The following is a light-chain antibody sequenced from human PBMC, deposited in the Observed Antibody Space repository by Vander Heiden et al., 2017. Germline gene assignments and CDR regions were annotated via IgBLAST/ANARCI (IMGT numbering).Light chain of an antibody. Sequence: DIQMTQSPSSLSASVGDRVTITCRASQSISSYLNWYQQKPGKAPKLLIYAASSLQSGVPSRFSGSGSGTDFTLTIRRLQPEDFATYYCQQSYSTPYTFGHGTKVDIK. CDR2: AAS. V-gene: IGKV1-39*01. CDR3: QQSYSTPYT. J-gene: IGKJ3*01. CDR1: QSISSY.